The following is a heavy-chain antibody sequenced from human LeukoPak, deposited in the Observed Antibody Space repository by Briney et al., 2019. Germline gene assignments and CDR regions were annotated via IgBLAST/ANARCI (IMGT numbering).Heavy chain of an antibody. D-gene: IGHD6-13*01. J-gene: IGHJ4*02. CDR3: ARRRIAAAGTGY. CDR1: GGSFSGYY. CDR2: IYYSGST. V-gene: IGHV4-34*01. Sequence: SETLSLTCAVYGGSFSGYYWSWIRQSPGKGLEWVGSIYYSGSTYYNPSLKSRVTISVDTSKNQFSLMLSSVTAADTAVYYCARRRIAAAGTGYWGQGTLVTVSS.